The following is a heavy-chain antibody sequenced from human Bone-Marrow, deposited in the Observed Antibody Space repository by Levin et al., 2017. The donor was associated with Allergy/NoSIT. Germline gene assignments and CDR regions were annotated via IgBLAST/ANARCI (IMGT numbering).Heavy chain of an antibody. CDR3: ARGRGQLVRDKFDY. D-gene: IGHD6-13*01. CDR1: GGSFSGYY. V-gene: IGHV4-34*01. J-gene: IGHJ4*02. CDR2: INHSGST. Sequence: KASETLSLTCAVYGGSFSGYYWSWIRQPPGKGLEWIGEINHSGSTNYNPSLKSRVTISVDTSKNQFSLKLSSVTAADTAVYYCARGRGQLVRDKFDYWGQGTLVTVSS.